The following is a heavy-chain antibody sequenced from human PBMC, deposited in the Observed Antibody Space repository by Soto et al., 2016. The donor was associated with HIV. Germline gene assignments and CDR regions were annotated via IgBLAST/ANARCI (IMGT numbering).Heavy chain of an antibody. CDR1: GFKFSTYT. CDR3: ARDLGGDYNFWYDYYPFDY. CDR2: INSDGSNI. Sequence: EVQLVESGGGLVQPGGSLRLSCEASGFKFSTYTIHWVRQDSEKGLVWVSRINSDGSNIDYADFVKGRFTVSRDNAKTSVYLQMNSLKVEDTAVYFCARDLGGDYNFWYDYYPFDYWGREPWSPSPQ. J-gene: IGHJ4*02. D-gene: IGHD3-3*01. V-gene: IGHV3-74*01.